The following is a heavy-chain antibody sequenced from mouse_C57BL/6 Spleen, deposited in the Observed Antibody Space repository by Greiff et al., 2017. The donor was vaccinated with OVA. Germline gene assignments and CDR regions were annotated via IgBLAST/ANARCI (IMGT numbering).Heavy chain of an antibody. CDR2: INPGSGGT. D-gene: IGHD1-1*01. CDR3: ARTSITAVFALSGFDS. J-gene: IGHJ2*01. Sequence: QVQLKQSGAELVRPGTSVKVSGKASGYAFTNYLIAWVKQRPGQGLEWIGVINPGSGGTNYNEKFKGKATLTADKSSSTAYMQLSSLTSEDSAVFFCARTSITAVFALSGFDSWPQYTTLTVPS. CDR1: GYAFTNYL. V-gene: IGHV1-54*01.